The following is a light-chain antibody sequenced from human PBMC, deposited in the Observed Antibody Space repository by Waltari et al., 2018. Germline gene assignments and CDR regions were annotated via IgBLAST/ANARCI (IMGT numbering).Light chain of an antibody. J-gene: IGKJ3*01. V-gene: IGKV2-28*01. Sequence: VLTQSPLSLSVTPGESASISCRSSQRLRHSNGYNYLDWYVQKPGQSQQLLIYLGSSRASGVPDRFSCFGSGTDFTLTISRVEAEDVGIYYCMQALQSPFTFGPGTKVEIK. CDR1: QRLRHSNGYNY. CDR3: MQALQSPFT. CDR2: LGS.